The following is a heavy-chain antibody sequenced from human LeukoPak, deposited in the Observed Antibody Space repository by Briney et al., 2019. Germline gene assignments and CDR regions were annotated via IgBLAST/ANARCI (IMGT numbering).Heavy chain of an antibody. CDR1: GGSISSSSYY. V-gene: IGHV4-39*01. J-gene: IGHJ3*02. Sequence: PSETLSLTCTVSGGSISSSSYYWGWICQPPGKGLEWIGSIYYSGSTYYNPSLKSRVTISVDTSKNQFSLKLSSVTAADTAVYYCARQDIVVVPNAFDIWGQGTMVTVSS. CDR3: ARQDIVVVPNAFDI. CDR2: IYYSGST. D-gene: IGHD2-2*01.